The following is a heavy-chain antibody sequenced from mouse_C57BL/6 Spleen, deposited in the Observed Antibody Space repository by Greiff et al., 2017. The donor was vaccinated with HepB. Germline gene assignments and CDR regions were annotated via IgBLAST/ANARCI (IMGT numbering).Heavy chain of an antibody. CDR2: INPNNGGT. J-gene: IGHJ1*03. Sequence: VQLQQSGPELVKPGASVKISCKASGYTFTDYYMNWVKQSHGKSLEWIGDINPNNGGTSYNQKFKGKATLTVDKSSSTAYMELRSLTSEDSAVYYCVEGYYGSSWYFDVWGTGTTVTVSS. CDR3: VEGYYGSSWYFDV. D-gene: IGHD1-1*01. CDR1: GYTFTDYY. V-gene: IGHV1-26*01.